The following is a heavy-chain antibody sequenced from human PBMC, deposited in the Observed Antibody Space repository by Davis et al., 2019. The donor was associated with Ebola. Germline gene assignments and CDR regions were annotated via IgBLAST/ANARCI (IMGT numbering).Heavy chain of an antibody. Sequence: PSETLSLTCTVSGGSISSYYWSWIRQPPGKGLEWIGYIYYSGSTNYNPSLKSRVTISVDTSKNQFSLKLSSVTAADTAVYYCARVGTMVRGVSNWFDPWGQGTLVTVSS. CDR1: GGSISSYY. V-gene: IGHV4-59*01. D-gene: IGHD3-10*01. CDR3: ARVGTMVRGVSNWFDP. J-gene: IGHJ5*02. CDR2: IYYSGST.